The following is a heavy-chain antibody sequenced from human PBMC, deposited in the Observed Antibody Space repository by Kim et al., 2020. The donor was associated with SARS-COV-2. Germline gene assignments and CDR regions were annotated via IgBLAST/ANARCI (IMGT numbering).Heavy chain of an antibody. CDR3: AKDDGIGSYFDL. D-gene: IGHD1-20*01. V-gene: IGHV3-30*02. Sequence: YNADSVKGRFTIARDNSKNTLYLEMNSLRAEDTAVYYCAKDDGIGSYFDLWGRGTLVTVSS. J-gene: IGHJ2*01.